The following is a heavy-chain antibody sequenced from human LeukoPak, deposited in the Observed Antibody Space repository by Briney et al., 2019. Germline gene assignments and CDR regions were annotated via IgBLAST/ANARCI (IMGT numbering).Heavy chain of an antibody. CDR3: ARGHGLEY. CDR2: IYHSGST. CDR1: GYSISSGYY. J-gene: IGHJ4*02. V-gene: IGHV4-38-2*02. Sequence: SETLSLTCTVSGYSISSGYYWGWIRQPPGKGLEWIGNIYHSGSTHYNPSLKSRVTISVDTSKNQFSLKLSSVTAADTAVYYCARGHGLEYWGQGTLVTVSS.